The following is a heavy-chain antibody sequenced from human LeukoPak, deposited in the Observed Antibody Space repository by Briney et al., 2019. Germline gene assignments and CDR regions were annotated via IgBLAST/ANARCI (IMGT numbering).Heavy chain of an antibody. CDR2: ISGDGGST. D-gene: IGHD5-18*01. J-gene: IGHJ4*02. CDR1: GFTFDDYA. V-gene: IGHV3-43*02. CDR3: AKDLHTDTAMVLPLYY. Sequence: GGSLRLSCAASGFTFDDYAMHWVRQAPGKGLEWVSLISGDGGSTYYADSVKGRFTISRDDSKNSLYLQMNSLRTEDTALYYCAKDLHTDTAMVLPLYYWGQGTLVTVSS.